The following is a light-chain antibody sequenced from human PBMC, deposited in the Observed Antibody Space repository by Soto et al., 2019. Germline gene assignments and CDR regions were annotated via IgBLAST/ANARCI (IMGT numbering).Light chain of an antibody. J-gene: IGLJ1*01. CDR2: GVN. Sequence: QSVPTQPASVSGSPGQSITISCTGSSSDVGGYDYVSWYQQHPGKAPKLVLYGVNNRPSGVSNRFSGSKSGNTASLTISGLQAEDEAEYYCSSSTTSITHHVFGAGTKVTVL. CDR3: SSSTTSITHHV. CDR1: SSDVGGYDY. V-gene: IGLV2-14*01.